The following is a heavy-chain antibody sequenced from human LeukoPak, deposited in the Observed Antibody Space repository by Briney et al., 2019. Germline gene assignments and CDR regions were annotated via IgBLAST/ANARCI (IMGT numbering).Heavy chain of an antibody. CDR1: GFTFSSYA. V-gene: IGHV3-23*01. Sequence: GGSLRLSCAASGFTFSSYAMSWVRQAPGKGLEWVSAISGSGGSTYYADSVKGRFTISRDNAEKLVHLQMNSLGDEDTAVYYCAAWGSGNYWGQGTLVTVSS. CDR2: ISGSGGST. D-gene: IGHD7-27*01. J-gene: IGHJ4*02. CDR3: AAWGSGNY.